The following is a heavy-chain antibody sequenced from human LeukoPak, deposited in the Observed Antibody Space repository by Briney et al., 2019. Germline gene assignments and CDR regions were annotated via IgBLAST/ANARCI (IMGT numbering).Heavy chain of an antibody. Sequence: GGSLRLSCAASGFTLSTYTMHWVRQAPGKGLESVSAVSSNGDTYYLNSVKDRFTISRDNSKNTLYLQMDSLRPEDTAVYYCARDRGTSGYYFDYWGQGTLVTVSS. V-gene: IGHV3-64*01. CDR2: VSSNGDT. CDR3: ARDRGTSGYYFDY. CDR1: GFTLSTYT. D-gene: IGHD3-22*01. J-gene: IGHJ4*02.